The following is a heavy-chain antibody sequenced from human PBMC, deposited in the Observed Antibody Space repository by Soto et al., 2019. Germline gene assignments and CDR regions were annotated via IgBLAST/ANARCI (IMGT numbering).Heavy chain of an antibody. V-gene: IGHV3-53*04. CDR3: VRGRYGSEIH. Sequence: GGSLRLSCAAFGFTVSSNYMTWVRLAPGKGLEWVSLVYSGGATHYAASVKGRFTISTHSSQNTLFLQMNSLRTEDTATYYCVRGRYGSEIHWGQGTKVTSPQ. D-gene: IGHD3-10*01. CDR1: GFTVSSNY. J-gene: IGHJ4*02. CDR2: VYSGGAT.